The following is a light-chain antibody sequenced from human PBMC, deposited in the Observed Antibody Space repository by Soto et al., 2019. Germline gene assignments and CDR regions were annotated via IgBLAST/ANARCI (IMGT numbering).Light chain of an antibody. CDR2: AHT. CDR1: SSNIGAGYD. V-gene: IGLV1-40*01. Sequence: QAVLTQPPSVSGAPGQRVTISCTGSSSNIGAGYDVHWYQQFPGTAPKLLIYAHTNRPSGVPDRFSASTSGTSASLAITGLQAEDEADYYCQSYDSTLSGSRVFGGGTKLTVL. J-gene: IGLJ3*02. CDR3: QSYDSTLSGSRV.